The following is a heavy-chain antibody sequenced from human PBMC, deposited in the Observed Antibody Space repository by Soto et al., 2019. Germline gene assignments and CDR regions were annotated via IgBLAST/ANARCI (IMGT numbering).Heavy chain of an antibody. V-gene: IGHV1-69*12. CDR3: ARDRLMLTFGGVGDGRWLAFDI. CDR1: GGTFSSYA. Sequence: QVQLVQSGAEVKKPGSSVKVSCKASGGTFSSYAISWVRQAPGQGLEWMGGIIPIFGTANYAQKFQGRVTITADESTSTAYMELSSLRSEDTAVYYCARDRLMLTFGGVGDGRWLAFDIWGQGTMVTVSS. CDR2: IIPIFGTA. J-gene: IGHJ3*02. D-gene: IGHD3-16*01.